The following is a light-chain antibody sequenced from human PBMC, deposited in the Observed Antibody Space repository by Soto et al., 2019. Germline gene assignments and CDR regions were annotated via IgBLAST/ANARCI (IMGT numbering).Light chain of an antibody. CDR2: DAS. V-gene: IGKV1-5*01. CDR3: QQYNSYST. J-gene: IGKJ1*01. CDR1: QTITTW. Sequence: EIRVTPAPPTLSASVGDRVTVTLRASQTITTWMAWYQQKPGKAPKLLVYDASPLQSGVATRFSGSGSGTEFTLTISSLQPDDFATYYCQQYNSYSTFGQGTKVDI.